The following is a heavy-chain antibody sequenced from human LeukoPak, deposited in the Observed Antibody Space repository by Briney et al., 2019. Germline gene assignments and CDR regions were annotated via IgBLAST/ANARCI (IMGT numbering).Heavy chain of an antibody. CDR1: GFTLSTYS. Sequence: GGTLRLSCAASGFTLSTYSMNWVRQAPGKGLEWVSSITSSSSYYADSVKGRFTISRDNAKNSLFLQMNSLRAEDTAVYFCARDPDPHDYGDYEEGFWYYYAMDVWGKGATVTVSS. J-gene: IGHJ6*04. D-gene: IGHD4-17*01. CDR3: ARDPDPHDYGDYEEGFWYYYAMDV. V-gene: IGHV3-21*01. CDR2: ITSSSSY.